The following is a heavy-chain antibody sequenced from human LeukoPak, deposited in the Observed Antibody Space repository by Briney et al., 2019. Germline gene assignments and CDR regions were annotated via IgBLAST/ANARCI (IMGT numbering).Heavy chain of an antibody. D-gene: IGHD3-22*01. CDR3: ARMMTDFDGSGHDIQRGAFDI. CDR2: ISYDGRYQ. V-gene: IGHV3-30*04. J-gene: IGHJ3*02. Sequence: GGSLRLSCAASGFTFNRYRMHWVRQAPGKGLEWVAVISYDGRYQFYADSVKGRFTVSRDNSKNTLFLQMNSLRAEDTGVYHCARMMTDFDGSGHDIQRGAFDIWGQGTMVTVS. CDR1: GFTFNRYR.